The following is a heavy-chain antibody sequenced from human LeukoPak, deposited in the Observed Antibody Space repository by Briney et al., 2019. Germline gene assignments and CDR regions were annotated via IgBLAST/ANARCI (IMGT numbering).Heavy chain of an antibody. Sequence: GASVKVSCKASGYTFTGYYMHWVRQAPGQGLEWMGRINPNSGGTNYAQKFQGRVTMTRDTSISTAYMELSRLRSDDTAVYYCARDRTRTGYSSGWYHDYWGQGTLVTVSS. D-gene: IGHD6-19*01. V-gene: IGHV1-2*06. J-gene: IGHJ4*02. CDR1: GYTFTGYY. CDR2: INPNSGGT. CDR3: ARDRTRTGYSSGWYHDY.